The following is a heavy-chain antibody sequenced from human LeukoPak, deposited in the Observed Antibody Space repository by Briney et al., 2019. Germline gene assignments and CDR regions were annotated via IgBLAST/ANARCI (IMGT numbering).Heavy chain of an antibody. D-gene: IGHD5-18*01. CDR2: INHSGST. CDR1: GGSISSSSYY. CDR3: ARGGYSYGSTVTTPRRYMDV. Sequence: SETLSLTCTVSGGSISSSSYYWSWIRQPPGKGLEWIGEINHSGSTNYNPSLKSRVTISVDTSKNQFSLKLSSVTAADTAVYYCARGGYSYGSTVTTPRRYMDVWGKGTTVTVSS. V-gene: IGHV4-39*07. J-gene: IGHJ6*03.